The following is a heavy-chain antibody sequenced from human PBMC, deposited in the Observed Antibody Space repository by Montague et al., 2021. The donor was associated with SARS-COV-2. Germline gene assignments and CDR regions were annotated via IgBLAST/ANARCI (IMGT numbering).Heavy chain of an antibody. CDR1: EFTFTNYW. CDR3: VRGAGWLWAATPYFDF. Sequence: SLRLSCAASEFTFTNYWMHWVRQVPGKGLVWVSRVGRLGSDTTYADSVKGRFTISRDNAKNTLYLQMNSLRAEDTAVYYCVRGAGWLWAATPYFDFWGQGTLVTVSS. V-gene: IGHV3-74*01. CDR2: VGRLGSDT. D-gene: IGHD2-21*01. J-gene: IGHJ4*02.